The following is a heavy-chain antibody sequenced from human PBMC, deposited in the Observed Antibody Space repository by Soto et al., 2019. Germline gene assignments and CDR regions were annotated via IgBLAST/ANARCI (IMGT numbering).Heavy chain of an antibody. V-gene: IGHV3-23*01. Sequence: PGGSLRLSCAGSGFIFGHYAMTWVRQAPGKGLEWISAISGRGDSTYYADAVKGRFTISRDNSKNTLYLQMNSLRFDDTAVYYCAKALDGIDDYFYAMGVRGQGTTVTVSS. CDR2: ISGRGDST. D-gene: IGHD1-1*01. CDR1: GFIFGHYA. CDR3: AKALDGIDDYFYAMGV. J-gene: IGHJ6*02.